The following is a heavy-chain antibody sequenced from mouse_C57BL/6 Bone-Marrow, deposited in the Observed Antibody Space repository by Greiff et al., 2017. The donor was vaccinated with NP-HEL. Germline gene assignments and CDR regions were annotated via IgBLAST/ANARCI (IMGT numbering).Heavy chain of an antibody. J-gene: IGHJ3*01. CDR2: IWSGGST. Sequence: VQLQQSGPGLVQPSQSLSITCTVSGFSLTSYGVHWVRQSPGKGLEWLGVIWSGGSTDYNAAFISRLSISKDNSKSQVFFKMNSLQADDTAIYYCAREVGRGFAYWGQGTLVTVSA. V-gene: IGHV2-2*01. CDR1: GFSLTSYG. CDR3: AREVGRGFAY. D-gene: IGHD1-3*01.